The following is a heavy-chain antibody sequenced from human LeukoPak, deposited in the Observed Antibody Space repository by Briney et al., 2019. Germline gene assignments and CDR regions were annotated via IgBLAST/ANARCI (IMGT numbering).Heavy chain of an antibody. V-gene: IGHV4-4*07. D-gene: IGHD6-19*01. Sequence: SETLSLTCTVSGGSISSYYWSWIRQPAGKGLEWIGRIYTSGSTNYNPSLKSRVTMSVDTSKNQFSLKLSSVTAADTAVYYCARDRKQWLVRGAFDIWGQGTMVTVSS. J-gene: IGHJ3*02. CDR1: GGSISSYY. CDR2: IYTSGST. CDR3: ARDRKQWLVRGAFDI.